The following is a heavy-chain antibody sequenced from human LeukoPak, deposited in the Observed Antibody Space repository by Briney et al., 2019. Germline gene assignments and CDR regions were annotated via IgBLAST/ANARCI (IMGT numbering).Heavy chain of an antibody. J-gene: IGHJ4*02. CDR1: GFTFSSYW. V-gene: IGHV3-7*01. D-gene: IGHD3-10*01. CDR2: IKQDGSEK. Sequence: PGGSLRLSCAASGFTFSSYWMSWVRQAPGKGLEWVANIKQDGSEKYYVDSVKGRFTISRDNAKNSLYLQMNSLRAEDTAVYYCARDSYYGSGSPDYWGQGTLVTVSS. CDR3: ARDSYYGSGSPDY.